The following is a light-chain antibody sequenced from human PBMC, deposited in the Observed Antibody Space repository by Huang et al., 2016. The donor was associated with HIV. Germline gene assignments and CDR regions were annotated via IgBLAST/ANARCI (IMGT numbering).Light chain of an antibody. CDR1: QNVTDS. CDR3: QERIQWPRLT. Sequence: EIVLTQSPATLALSPGERATLSCRASQNVTDSLAWYRQKPGQAPSLLMYRAATRATGTPARFSGSGSGTDFTLTISSLEPEDFAIYYCQERIQWPRLTFGGGTKVEI. CDR2: RAA. J-gene: IGKJ4*01. V-gene: IGKV3-11*01.